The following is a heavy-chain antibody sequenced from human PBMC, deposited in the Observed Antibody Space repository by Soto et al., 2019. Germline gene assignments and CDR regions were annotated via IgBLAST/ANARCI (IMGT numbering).Heavy chain of an antibody. J-gene: IGHJ5*02. V-gene: IGHV3-33*01. CDR2: IWYDGSNK. CDR1: GFTFSSYG. CDR3: ARDRAGLAAAGTRFDP. D-gene: IGHD6-13*01. Sequence: QVQLVESGGGVVQPGRSLRLSCAASGFTFSSYGMHWVRQAPGKGLEWVAGIWYDGSNKYYADSVKGRFTISRDNSKNTLYLQINSLTAEDTASYFCARDRAGLAAAGTRFDPWGQGTLVTVSS.